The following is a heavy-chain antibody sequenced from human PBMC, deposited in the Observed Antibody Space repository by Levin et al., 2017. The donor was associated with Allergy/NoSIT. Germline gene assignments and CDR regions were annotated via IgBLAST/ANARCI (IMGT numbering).Heavy chain of an antibody. Sequence: GESLKISCAASGFTFSSYGMHWVRQAPGKGLEWVAVISYDGSKKYYADSVKGRFTISRDNSKNTLYLQMNSLRAEDTAVYYCAKAAYYDILTGYLLDGGGPLFDIWGQGTMVTVSS. V-gene: IGHV3-30*18. CDR2: ISYDGSKK. CDR3: AKAAYYDILTGYLLDGGGPLFDI. CDR1: GFTFSSYG. D-gene: IGHD3-9*01. J-gene: IGHJ3*02.